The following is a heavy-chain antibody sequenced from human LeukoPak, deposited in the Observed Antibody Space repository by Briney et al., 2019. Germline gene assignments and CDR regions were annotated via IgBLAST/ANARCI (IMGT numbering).Heavy chain of an antibody. V-gene: IGHV3-48*03. CDR3: ARGGYSSSSGWVMFFN. D-gene: IGHD1-26*01. Sequence: SGGSLRLSCEASGFTFSSYEMNWVRQAPGKGLEWVSYISSSGSAIYYTGSVKGRFTISRDNAKSSLYLQMNSLRAEDTAVYYCARGGYSSSSGWVMFFNWGQGTLVTVSS. CDR1: GFTFSSYE. J-gene: IGHJ4*02. CDR2: ISSSGSAI.